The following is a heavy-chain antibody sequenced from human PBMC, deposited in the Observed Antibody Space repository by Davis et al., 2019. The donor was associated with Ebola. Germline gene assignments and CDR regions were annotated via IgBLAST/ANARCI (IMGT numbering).Heavy chain of an antibody. J-gene: IGHJ4*02. V-gene: IGHV1-8*01. CDR3: ARYGVYGGTEAAFDY. CDR2: MNPNSGNT. D-gene: IGHD5/OR15-5a*01. Sequence: ASVKVSCKASGYTFTSYDINWVRQATGQGLEWMGWMNPNSGNTGYAQKFQGRVTMTRDTSTSTVYMELSSLRSEDTAVYYCARYGVYGGTEAAFDYWGQGTLVTVSS. CDR1: GYTFTSYD.